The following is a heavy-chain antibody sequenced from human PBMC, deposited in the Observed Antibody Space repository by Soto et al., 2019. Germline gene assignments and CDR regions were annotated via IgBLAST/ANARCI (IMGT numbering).Heavy chain of an antibody. CDR2: ISKSGGTT. J-gene: IGHJ4*02. CDR3: VREGHYYFDY. CDR1: GFTFSAYE. Sequence: GGSLRLSCAASGFTFSAYEMHWVRQAPGQGLEWVSYISKSGGTTYYADSVKGRFTISRDDAKNSVYLQMSSLRPEDMAVYKCVREGHYYFDYWGQGALVTVSS. V-gene: IGHV3-48*03.